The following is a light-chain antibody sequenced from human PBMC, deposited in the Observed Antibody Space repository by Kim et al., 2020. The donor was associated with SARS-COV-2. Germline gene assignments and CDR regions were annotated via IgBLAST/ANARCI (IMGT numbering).Light chain of an antibody. CDR2: AAS. CDR1: QGISNY. J-gene: IGKJ1*01. Sequence: SVEYRVTITSRASQGISNYLAWYQQKPGKVPKLLIYAASTLQSGVPSRFSGSGSGTDFTLTIRSLQTEDVATYYCQKYNSAHTWTFGQGTKVDIK. CDR3: QKYNSAHTWT. V-gene: IGKV1-27*01.